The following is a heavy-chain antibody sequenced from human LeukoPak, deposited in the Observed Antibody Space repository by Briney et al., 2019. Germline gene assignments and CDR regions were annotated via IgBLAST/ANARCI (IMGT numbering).Heavy chain of an antibody. Sequence: ASVKVSCKASGYTFTSYGVSWVRQAPGQGLEWMGWISAYNGNTNYAQKLQGRVTMTTDTSTGTAYMELRSLRSDDTAMYYCARDYFDSSGYQGEAFDIWGQGTMVTVSS. CDR2: ISAYNGNT. CDR3: ARDYFDSSGYQGEAFDI. D-gene: IGHD3-22*01. V-gene: IGHV1-18*01. CDR1: GYTFTSYG. J-gene: IGHJ3*02.